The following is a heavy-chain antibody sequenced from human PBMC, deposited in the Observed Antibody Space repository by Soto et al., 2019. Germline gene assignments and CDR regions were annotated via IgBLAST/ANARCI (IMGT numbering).Heavy chain of an antibody. CDR1: GGTFSTYT. CDR2: ISPGIDIR. Sequence: QVELVQSGVEVMKPGSSVKVSCKASGGTFSTYTLYWVRQAPGQGLECLGGISPGIDIRDYAQKFQGRVTITADESTSTVYMQLSTLISEDTTLYYCAGGMCFGGSCYLDVWGQGALLTVSS. V-gene: IGHV1-69*12. D-gene: IGHD2-15*01. J-gene: IGHJ4*02. CDR3: AGGMCFGGSCYLDV.